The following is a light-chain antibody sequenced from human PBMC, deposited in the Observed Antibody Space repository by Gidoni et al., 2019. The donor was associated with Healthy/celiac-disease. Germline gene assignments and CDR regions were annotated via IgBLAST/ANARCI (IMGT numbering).Light chain of an antibody. J-gene: IGLJ3*02. CDR1: SGSVSSSSY. Sequence: QPLVTQEPSFSVSPWLRTVTLTCGLSSGSVSSSSYPSWYQQTPGQAPRTIIFNTNSRSSGVPDRFSGSMFGNKAALTITGAQADDECDYYCALYMGGGIWVFGGGTKLTVL. CDR3: ALYMGGGIWV. V-gene: IGLV8-61*01. CDR2: NTN.